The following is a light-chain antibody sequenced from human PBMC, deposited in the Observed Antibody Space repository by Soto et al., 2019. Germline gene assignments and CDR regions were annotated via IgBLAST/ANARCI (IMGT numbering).Light chain of an antibody. CDR1: SSDVGGYNY. CDR3: SSYTNSDTWV. V-gene: IGLV2-14*01. J-gene: IGLJ3*02. Sequence: QSALTQPASVSGSPGQSITISCTGTSSDVGGYNYVSWYQQHPGQVPKLTIYEVSNRPSGVSNRFSGSKSGNTAALTISGLQAEAEADYYCSSYTNSDTWVFAGGTKLTVL. CDR2: EVS.